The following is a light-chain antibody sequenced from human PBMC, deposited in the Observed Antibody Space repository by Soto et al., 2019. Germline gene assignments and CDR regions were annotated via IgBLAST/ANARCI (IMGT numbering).Light chain of an antibody. Sequence: EIVLTQSPATLSLSPGERATLSCRASQRVSSYLAWYQQKPGQAPRLLIYDASNMATGIPARFSGSGSGTDFTLPISSLEPEDFAVYYCQQRSNWPPLYTFGQGTKLEIK. V-gene: IGKV3-11*01. CDR1: QRVSSY. CDR3: QQRSNWPPLYT. J-gene: IGKJ2*01. CDR2: DAS.